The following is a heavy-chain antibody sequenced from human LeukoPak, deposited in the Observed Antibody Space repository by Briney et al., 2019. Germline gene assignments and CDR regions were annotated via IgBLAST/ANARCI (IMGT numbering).Heavy chain of an antibody. D-gene: IGHD5-18*01. CDR2: IGGSGGSP. V-gene: IGHV3-23*01. CDR3: AKGGIGSSSGLDY. J-gene: IGHJ4*02. CDR1: GFTFSTYV. Sequence: PGGSLRLSCAASGFTFSTYVMTWVRQAPGKGLEWVSSIGGSGGSPYYANSVKGRFSISRDNSENTLYLEMNSLRDADTAVYYCAKGGIGSSSGLDYWGQGTLVTVSS.